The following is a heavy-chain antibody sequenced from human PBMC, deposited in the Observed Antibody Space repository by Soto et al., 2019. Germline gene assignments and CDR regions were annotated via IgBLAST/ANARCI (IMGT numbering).Heavy chain of an antibody. CDR3: ARVAEDGYNKGFDY. CDR2: ISSNGGST. D-gene: IGHD5-12*01. J-gene: IGHJ4*02. V-gene: IGHV3-64*01. Sequence: GGSLRLSCAASGFTFSSYAMHWVRQAPGKGLEYVSAISSNGGSTYYANSVKGRFTISRDNSKNTLYLQMGSLRAEDMAVYYCARVAEDGYNKGFDYWGQGTLVTVSS. CDR1: GFTFSSYA.